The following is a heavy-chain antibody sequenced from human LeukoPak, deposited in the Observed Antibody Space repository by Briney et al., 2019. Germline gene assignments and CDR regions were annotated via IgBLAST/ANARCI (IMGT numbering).Heavy chain of an antibody. D-gene: IGHD4-11*01. V-gene: IGHV3-30-3*01. CDR2: ISYDGSNK. Sequence: PGGSLRLSCAASGFTFSSYAMHWVRQAPGKGLEWVAVISYDGSNKYYADSVKGRFTISRDNSQNTLYLQMDSLRAEDTAVYFCAKGYSVSPWSYFDYWGQGTLVTVSS. J-gene: IGHJ4*02. CDR3: AKGYSVSPWSYFDY. CDR1: GFTFSSYA.